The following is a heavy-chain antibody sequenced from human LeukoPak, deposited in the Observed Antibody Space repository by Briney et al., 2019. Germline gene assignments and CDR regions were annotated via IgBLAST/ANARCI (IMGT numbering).Heavy chain of an antibody. Sequence: PGGSLRLSCAASGFTFSSYSMNWVRQAPGKGLEWVSYISSSSSTIYYADSVKGRFTISRDNAKNSLYLQMNSLRAEDTAVYYCARALGELTDAFDIWGQGTMVTVSS. CDR3: ARALGELTDAFDI. D-gene: IGHD3-10*01. CDR1: GFTFSSYS. V-gene: IGHV3-48*01. J-gene: IGHJ3*02. CDR2: ISSSSSTI.